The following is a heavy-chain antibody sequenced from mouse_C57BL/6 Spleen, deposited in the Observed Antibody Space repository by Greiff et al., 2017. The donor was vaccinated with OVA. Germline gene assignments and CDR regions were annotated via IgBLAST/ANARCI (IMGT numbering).Heavy chain of an antibody. CDR2: IYPGDGDT. CDR1: GYAFSSSW. D-gene: IGHD2-3*01. V-gene: IGHV1-82*01. J-gene: IGHJ2*01. Sequence: QVQLQQSGPELVKPGASVKISCKASGYAFSSSWMNWVKQRPGKGLEWIGRIYPGDGDTNYNGKFKGKATLTADKSSSTAYMQLSSLTSEDSAVYFCARPHIYDGPYFDYWGQGTTLTVSS. CDR3: ARPHIYDGPYFDY.